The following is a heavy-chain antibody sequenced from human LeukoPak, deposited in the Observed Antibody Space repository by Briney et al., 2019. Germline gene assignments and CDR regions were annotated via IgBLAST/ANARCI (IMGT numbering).Heavy chain of an antibody. CDR2: IYTSGST. Sequence: SQTLSLTCTVSGGSISSGSYYWSWIRQPAGKGLEWIGRIYTSGSTNYNPSLKSRVTISVDTSKNQFSLKLSSVTAADTAVYYCAREDYYDSSGYYLNWFDPRGQGTLVTVSS. D-gene: IGHD3-22*01. CDR1: GGSISSGSYY. CDR3: AREDYYDSSGYYLNWFDP. J-gene: IGHJ5*02. V-gene: IGHV4-61*02.